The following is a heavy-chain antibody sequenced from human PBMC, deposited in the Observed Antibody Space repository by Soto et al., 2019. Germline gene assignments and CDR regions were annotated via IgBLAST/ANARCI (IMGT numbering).Heavy chain of an antibody. Sequence: QVQLVESGGGVVQPGRSLRLSCAASGFTFNLFTFHWIRQAPGRGLEWVAVVSHIDDNKYYADSVKGRFTISRDNAKNTLYLQMNSLRTEDTALYYCARGNMDVWGRGTTVTVSS. CDR1: GFTFNLFT. V-gene: IGHV3-30-3*01. CDR2: VSHIDDNK. J-gene: IGHJ6*02. D-gene: IGHD1-1*01. CDR3: ARGNMDV.